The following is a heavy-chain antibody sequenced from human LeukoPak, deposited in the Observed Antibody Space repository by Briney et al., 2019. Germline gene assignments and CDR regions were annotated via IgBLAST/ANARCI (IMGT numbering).Heavy chain of an antibody. J-gene: IGHJ4*02. CDR3: ARGLVVVPAASSFDY. D-gene: IGHD2-2*01. Sequence: ASVKVSCKASGYTFTSYDINWVRQATGQGLGWMGWMNPNSGNTGYAQKFQGRVTMTRNTSISTAYMELSSLRSEDTAVYYCARGLVVVPAASSFDYWGQGTLVTVSS. CDR2: MNPNSGNT. V-gene: IGHV1-8*01. CDR1: GYTFTSYD.